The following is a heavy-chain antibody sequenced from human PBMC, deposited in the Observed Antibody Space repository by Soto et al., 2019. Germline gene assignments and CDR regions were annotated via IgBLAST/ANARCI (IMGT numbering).Heavy chain of an antibody. CDR3: AKDSPRSTPFDI. V-gene: IGHV3-30*18. J-gene: IGHJ3*02. Sequence: GGSLRLSCAASGFTFSSYGMHWVRQAPGKGLEWVAVISYDGSNKYYADSLKGRFTISRDNSKNTQYLQMNSLRAEDTAVYYCAKDSPRSTPFDIWGQGTMVTASS. CDR1: GFTFSSYG. CDR2: ISYDGSNK.